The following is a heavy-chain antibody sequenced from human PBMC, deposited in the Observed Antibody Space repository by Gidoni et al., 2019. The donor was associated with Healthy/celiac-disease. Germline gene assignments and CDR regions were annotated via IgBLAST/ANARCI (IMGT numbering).Heavy chain of an antibody. Sequence: EVQLLESGGGLVQPGGSLRLSCAASGFTFSSYAMSWVRQAPGKGLEWVSAISGSGGSTYYADSVKGRFTISRDNSKNTLYLQMNSLRAEDTAVYYCAKDLGDTYYDFWSGYYTGNYGMDVWGQGTTVTVSS. V-gene: IGHV3-23*01. CDR3: AKDLGDTYYDFWSGYYTGNYGMDV. CDR2: ISGSGGST. D-gene: IGHD3-3*01. CDR1: GFTFSSYA. J-gene: IGHJ6*02.